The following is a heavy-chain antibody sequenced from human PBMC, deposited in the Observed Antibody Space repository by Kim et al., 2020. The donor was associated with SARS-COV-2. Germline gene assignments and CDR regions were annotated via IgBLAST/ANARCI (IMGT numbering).Heavy chain of an antibody. CDR1: GGSISSSSYY. CDR2: IYYSGST. J-gene: IGHJ4*02. D-gene: IGHD3-3*01. V-gene: IGHV4-39*01. CDR3: ASLWSGYLYCFDY. Sequence: SETLSHTCTVSGGSISSSSYYWGWIRQPPGKGLEWIGSIYYSGSTYYNPSLKSRVTISVDTSKNQFSLKLSSVTAADTAVYYCASLWSGYLYCFDYWGQGTLVTVSS.